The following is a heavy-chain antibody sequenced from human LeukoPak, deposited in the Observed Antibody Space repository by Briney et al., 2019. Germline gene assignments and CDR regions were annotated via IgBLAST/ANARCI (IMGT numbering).Heavy chain of an antibody. D-gene: IGHD2-8*02. CDR3: ARDQTAVTGVWGTIDY. J-gene: IGHJ4*02. CDR1: GFTFSSYA. V-gene: IGHV3-23*01. Sequence: GGSLRLSCAASGFTFSSYAMSWVRQAPGKGLEWVSAISGSGGSTYYADSVKGRFTISRDNSKNTLYLQMNSLRAEDTAVYYCARDQTAVTGVWGTIDYWGQGTLVTVSS. CDR2: ISGSGGST.